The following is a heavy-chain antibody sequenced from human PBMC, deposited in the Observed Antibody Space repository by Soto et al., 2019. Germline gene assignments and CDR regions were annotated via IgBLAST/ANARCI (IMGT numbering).Heavy chain of an antibody. D-gene: IGHD2-15*01. V-gene: IGHV4-59*01. J-gene: IGHJ3*02. CDR1: GGSISSYY. CDR2: IYYSGST. CDR3: ARALVVVAATQGRHGYNRGAFDI. Sequence: SETLSLTCTVSGGSISSYYWSWIRQPPGKGLEWIGYIYYSGSTNYNPSLKSRVTISVDTSKNQFSLKLSSVTAADTAVYYCARALVVVAATQGRHGYNRGAFDIWGQGTTVTVSS.